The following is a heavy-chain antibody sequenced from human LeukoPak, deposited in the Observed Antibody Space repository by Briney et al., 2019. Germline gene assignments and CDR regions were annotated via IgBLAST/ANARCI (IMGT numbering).Heavy chain of an antibody. D-gene: IGHD4-11*01. Sequence: KPGGSLRLSCAASGFTFSSYSMNWVRQAPGKGLEWVSSISSSSSYIYYADSVKGRFTISRDNAKNSLYLQMNSLRAEDTAVYYCARQEYSNYVGVYWGQGTLVTVSS. CDR3: ARQEYSNYVGVY. CDR2: ISSSSSYI. CDR1: GFTFSSYS. J-gene: IGHJ4*02. V-gene: IGHV3-21*01.